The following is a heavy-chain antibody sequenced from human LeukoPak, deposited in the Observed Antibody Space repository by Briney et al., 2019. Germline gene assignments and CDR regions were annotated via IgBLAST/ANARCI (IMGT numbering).Heavy chain of an antibody. CDR2: IRYDGSDE. V-gene: IGHV3-30*02. Sequence: GGSLRLSCAASGFTFSSYGMHWVRQAPGKGLEWVAFIRYDGSDENYADSVKGRFTISIDNAKNTVYLQMNSLRAEDTAVYYCTRKSGHAYGMDVWGQGTTVTVSS. J-gene: IGHJ6*02. CDR3: TRKSGHAYGMDV. CDR1: GFTFSSYG. D-gene: IGHD7-27*01.